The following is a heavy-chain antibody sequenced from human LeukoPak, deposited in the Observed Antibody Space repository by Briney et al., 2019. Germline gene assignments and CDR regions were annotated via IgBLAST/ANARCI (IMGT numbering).Heavy chain of an antibody. D-gene: IGHD5-18*01. CDR3: ARDSGSCGRYGGY. CDR1: GFTFSSYS. CDR2: ISSSSSYI. V-gene: IGHV3-21*01. J-gene: IGHJ4*02. Sequence: GGSLRLSCAASGFTFSSYSMNWVRQAPGKGLEWVSSISSSSSYIYYADSVKGRFTISRDNAKNSLYLQMNSLRAEDTAVYYCARDSGSCGRYGGYWGQGTLVTVSS.